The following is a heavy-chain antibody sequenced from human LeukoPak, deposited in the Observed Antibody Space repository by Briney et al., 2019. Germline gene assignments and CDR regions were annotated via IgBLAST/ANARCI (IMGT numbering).Heavy chain of an antibody. Sequence: PSETLSLTCTVSGVSISSYYWSWIRQPPGKGLEWIGYIYYSGSTNYNPSLKSRVTISVDTSKNQFSLKLSSVTAADTAVYYCASGIQLWLYGYWGQGTLVTVSS. V-gene: IGHV4-59*08. CDR2: IYYSGST. CDR1: GVSISSYY. J-gene: IGHJ4*02. D-gene: IGHD5-18*01. CDR3: ASGIQLWLYGY.